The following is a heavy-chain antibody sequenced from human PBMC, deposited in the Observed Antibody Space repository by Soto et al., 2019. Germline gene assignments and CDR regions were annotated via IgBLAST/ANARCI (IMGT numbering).Heavy chain of an antibody. CDR3: ARGGDCSSTSCYPTPEWPPYYCDY. CDR1: GGTFSSYA. V-gene: IGHV1-69*01. Sequence: QVQLVQSGAEVKKPGSSVKVSCKASGGTFSSYAISWVRQAPGPGLEWMGGIIPIFGTANYAQKFQGRVTITADESTSTAYMELSSLRSEDTAVYYCARGGDCSSTSCYPTPEWPPYYCDYWGQGTLVTVSS. CDR2: IIPIFGTA. J-gene: IGHJ4*02. D-gene: IGHD2-2*01.